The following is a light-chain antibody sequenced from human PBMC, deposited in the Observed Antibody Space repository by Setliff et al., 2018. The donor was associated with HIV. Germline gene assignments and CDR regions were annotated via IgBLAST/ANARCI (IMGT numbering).Light chain of an antibody. J-gene: IGLJ3*02. CDR3: AAWDDTLNGRV. Sequence: QSVLTQQPSVSEAPRQRVTISCSGSSSNIGNNAVNWYQQLPGKAPRLLIYYDDLLPSGVSDRFSGSKSGTSASLAISGLQSEDEADYYCAAWDDTLNGRVFGGGTKVTVL. V-gene: IGLV1-36*01. CDR1: SSNIGNNA. CDR2: YDD.